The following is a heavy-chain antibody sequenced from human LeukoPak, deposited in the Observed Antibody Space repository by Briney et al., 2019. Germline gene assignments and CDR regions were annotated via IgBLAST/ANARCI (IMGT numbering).Heavy chain of an antibody. V-gene: IGHV3-7*01. D-gene: IGHD3-3*01. CDR2: IKQDGSEK. CDR3: ARDTLRGSGYYFYYAMDV. CDR1: GFTFSSYW. Sequence: HPGGSLRLSCAASGFTFSSYWMSWVRQAPGKGLDWVANIKQDGSEKHYVDSVKGRFTISRDNAKKSLYLQMNSLRVEDTAVYYCARDTLRGSGYYFYYAMDVWGQGTTVTVSS. J-gene: IGHJ6*02.